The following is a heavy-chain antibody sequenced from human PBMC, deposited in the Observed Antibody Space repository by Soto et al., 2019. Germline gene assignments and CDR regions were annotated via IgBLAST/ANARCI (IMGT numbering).Heavy chain of an antibody. V-gene: IGHV1-3*05. CDR2: INAGNGNT. CDR3: ARSSSCYMIAAS. J-gene: IGHJ5*02. Sequence: QVQLVQSGAEEKKPGASVKVSCKASGYTFTSYAMNWVRQAPGQRLEWMGWINAGNGNTKYSPQFQGRVIITSDTSASTTDTEVRSLRSEATAVYYCARSSSCYMIAASWGQGTLVTVSS. D-gene: IGHD3-22*01. CDR1: GYTFTSYA.